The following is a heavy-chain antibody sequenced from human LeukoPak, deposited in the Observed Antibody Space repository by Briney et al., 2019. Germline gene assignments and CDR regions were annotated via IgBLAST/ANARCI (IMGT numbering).Heavy chain of an antibody. J-gene: IGHJ4*01. CDR3: AREEDGCPDVDH. D-gene: IGHD3-10*01. CDR1: GFTFSSYW. CDR2: INNDGSRE. Sequence: PGGSLRLSCVASGFTFSSYWMHWVRQAPGKGLVWVSRINNDGSRENYADSVKGRFTISRDNARNTVYLQMNSLRAEDTAVYFCAREEDGCPDVDHWGHGTPVTVSS. V-gene: IGHV3-74*01.